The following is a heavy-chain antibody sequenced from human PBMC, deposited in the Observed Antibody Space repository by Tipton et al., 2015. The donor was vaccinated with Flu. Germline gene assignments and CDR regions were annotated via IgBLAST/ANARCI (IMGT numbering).Heavy chain of an antibody. J-gene: IGHJ4*02. CDR3: ARGVWFGELLPFDY. D-gene: IGHD3-10*01. CDR1: GGSISSGSYY. Sequence: TLSLTCTVYGGSISSGSYYWSWSRQPAGQGRVWIGRIDTSGSTNYNPSLQSRVTISVDTYKYQLSLKLSAVTAADTAVYYCARGVWFGELLPFDYWGQGTLVTVSS. V-gene: IGHV4-61*02. CDR2: IDTSGST.